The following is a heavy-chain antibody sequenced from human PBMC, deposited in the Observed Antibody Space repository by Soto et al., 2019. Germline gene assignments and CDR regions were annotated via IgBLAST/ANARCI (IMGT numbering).Heavy chain of an antibody. Sequence: ASVKVSCKASGYTFTSYYMHWVRQAPGQGLEWMGIINPSGGSTSYAQKFQGRVTMTRDTSTSTVYMELSSLRSEDTAVYYCARDLTRVAARAMSGLDYWGQGTLVPVSS. D-gene: IGHD6-6*01. CDR1: GYTFTSYY. CDR3: ARDLTRVAARAMSGLDY. J-gene: IGHJ4*02. V-gene: IGHV1-46*01. CDR2: INPSGGST.